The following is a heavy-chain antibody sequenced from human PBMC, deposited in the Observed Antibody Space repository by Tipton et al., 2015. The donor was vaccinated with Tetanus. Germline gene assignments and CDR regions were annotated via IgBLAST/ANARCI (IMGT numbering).Heavy chain of an antibody. Sequence: TLSLTCAVSGCSISSGGYSWTWIRQPPGKGLQWIGYMYYSGTTHYNPSLKSRVTISMDTSKNQISLKLSSVTAADTAVYYCARRSYCSSSRCFDAFDLWGQGTMVTVSS. V-gene: IGHV4-30-2*02. CDR2: MYYSGTT. J-gene: IGHJ3*01. D-gene: IGHD2-2*01. CDR3: ARRSYCSSSRCFDAFDL. CDR1: GCSISSGGYS.